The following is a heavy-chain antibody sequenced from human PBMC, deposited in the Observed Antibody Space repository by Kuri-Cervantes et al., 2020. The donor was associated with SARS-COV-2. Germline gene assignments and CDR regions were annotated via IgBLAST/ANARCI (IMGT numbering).Heavy chain of an antibody. D-gene: IGHD2-2*01. V-gene: IGHV1-3*01. CDR2: INAGNGNT. CDR1: GYTFTSYA. CDR3: ARTYCSSTSCSPGDY. Sequence: ASVKVSCKTSGYTFTSYAMHWVRQAPGQRLEWMGWINAGNGNTKYSQKFQGRVTITRDTSASTAYMELSSLRSEDTAVYYCARTYCSSTSCSPGDYWGRGTLVTVSS. J-gene: IGHJ4*02.